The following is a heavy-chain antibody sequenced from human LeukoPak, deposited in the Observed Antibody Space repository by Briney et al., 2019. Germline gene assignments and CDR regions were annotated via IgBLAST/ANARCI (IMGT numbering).Heavy chain of an antibody. CDR1: GISFITSA. CDR3: TRAYGSVPFDY. CDR2: ISDNGANK. V-gene: IGHV3-30*04. D-gene: IGHD3-10*01. Sequence: GGSLRLSCTASGISFITSAMHWVRQAPGTGLEWLAVISDNGANKYYADSVKGRFTISRDNSKNTLYLQMYSLEAEDTALCYCTRAYGSVPFDYWGQGTLVTVSS. J-gene: IGHJ4*02.